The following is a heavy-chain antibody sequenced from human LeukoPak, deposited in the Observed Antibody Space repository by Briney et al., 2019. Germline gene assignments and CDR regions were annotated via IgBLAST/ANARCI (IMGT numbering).Heavy chain of an antibody. CDR2: ISSNGGST. V-gene: IGHV3-64*01. J-gene: IGHJ4*02. CDR3: ARLRYSSSWFLDY. Sequence: GGSLRLSCAASGFTFNAYSMHWVRQAPGKGLEYVSAISSNGGSTYYANSVKGRFTISRDNAKNSLYLQMNSLRAEDTAVYYCARLRYSSSWFLDYWGQGTLVTVSS. CDR1: GFTFNAYS. D-gene: IGHD6-13*01.